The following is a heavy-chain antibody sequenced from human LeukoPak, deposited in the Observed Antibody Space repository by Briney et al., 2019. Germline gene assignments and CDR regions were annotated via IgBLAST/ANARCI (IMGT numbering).Heavy chain of an antibody. V-gene: IGHV4-30-2*01. J-gene: IGHJ4*02. D-gene: IGHD2-2*02. CDR3: ARGWGGCSSTSCYRYFDY. Sequence: SETLSLTCTVSGGSISSGGYYWSWIRQPPGKGLEWIGYIYHSGSTYYNPSLKSRVTISVDRSKNQFSLKLSSVTAADTAVYYCARGWGGCSSTSCYRYFDYWGQGTLVTVSS. CDR2: IYHSGST. CDR1: GGSISSGGYY.